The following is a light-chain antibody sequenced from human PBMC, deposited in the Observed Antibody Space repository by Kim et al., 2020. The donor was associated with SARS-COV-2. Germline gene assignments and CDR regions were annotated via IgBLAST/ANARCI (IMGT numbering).Light chain of an antibody. CDR2: YDS. CDR3: QVWDSSNDHPV. J-gene: IGLJ2*01. CDR1: NVASAS. Sequence: PGKTASITCGGNNVASASVHWYQKRPGQAPVVVISYDSDRPSGIPERFSGFHSENTATLTISRVEAGDEADYYCQVWDSSNDHPVFGGGTQLTVL. V-gene: IGLV3-21*04.